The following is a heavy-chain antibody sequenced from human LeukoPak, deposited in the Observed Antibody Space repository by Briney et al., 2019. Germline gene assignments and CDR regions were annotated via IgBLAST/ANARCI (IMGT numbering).Heavy chain of an antibody. D-gene: IGHD6-13*01. CDR1: GFTFSNAW. CDR3: TTRQQAEFDYFDY. Sequence: SGGSLRLSCAASGFTFSNAWMSWVRQAPGKGLEWVGRIKSKTDGGTTDYAAPVKGRFTISRDDSKNTLYLQMNSLKTEDTAVYYCTTRQQAEFDYFDYWGQGTLVTVSS. V-gene: IGHV3-15*01. CDR2: IKSKTDGGTT. J-gene: IGHJ4*02.